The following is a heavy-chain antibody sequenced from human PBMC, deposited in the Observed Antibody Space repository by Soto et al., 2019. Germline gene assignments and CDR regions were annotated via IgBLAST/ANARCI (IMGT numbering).Heavy chain of an antibody. CDR3: ARESEDLTSNFDY. Sequence: EVQLVESGGGLVKPGGSVRLSCAASGFTFTRYSMNWVRQAPGKGLEWVSSISSTTNYIYYADSMKGRFTVSRDNAKNSVYLDMNSLSAEDTVVYYCARESEDLTSNFDYWGQGTLVTVSS. CDR1: GFTFTRYS. V-gene: IGHV3-21*01. CDR2: ISSTTNYI. J-gene: IGHJ4*02.